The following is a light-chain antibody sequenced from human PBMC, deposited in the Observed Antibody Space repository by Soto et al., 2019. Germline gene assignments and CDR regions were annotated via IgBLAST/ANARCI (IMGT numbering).Light chain of an antibody. Sequence: EILMTQSPATLSVSPGEGLTLSCRASQSISRTLAWYQQRPGQAPRLLIYGASSRATGVPARFSGSGSGTEFTLTISSLQSEDFAVYYCQQYDNWPWTFGQGSMV. J-gene: IGKJ1*01. CDR1: QSISRT. CDR3: QQYDNWPWT. V-gene: IGKV3-15*01. CDR2: GAS.